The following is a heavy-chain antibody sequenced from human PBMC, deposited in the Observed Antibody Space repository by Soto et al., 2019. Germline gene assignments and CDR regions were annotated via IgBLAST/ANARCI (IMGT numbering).Heavy chain of an antibody. V-gene: IGHV3-48*01. CDR2: ISSSSSTI. CDR3: AVQFPSPEVVVAGGPENFDY. Sequence: GGSLRLSCAASGFTFSSYSMNWVRQAPGKGLEWVSYISSSSSTIYYADSVKGRFTISRDNAKNSLYLQMNSLRAEDTAVYYCAVQFPSPEVVVAGGPENFDYWGQGTLVTVSS. CDR1: GFTFSSYS. D-gene: IGHD2-15*01. J-gene: IGHJ4*02.